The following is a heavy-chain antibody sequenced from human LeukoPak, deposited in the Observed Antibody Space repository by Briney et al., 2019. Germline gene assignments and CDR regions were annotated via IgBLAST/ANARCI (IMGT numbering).Heavy chain of an antibody. Sequence: GGSLRLSCTASGFTFISYWMTWVRQAPGKGLEWVANIKQDGSEKSYVDSVKGRFSISRDNAKNSLYLQMNSLRAEDTAVYYCARREVGRDFWSGYYTSSYYYMDVWGKGTTVTVSS. D-gene: IGHD3-3*01. V-gene: IGHV3-7*01. CDR3: ARREVGRDFWSGYYTSSYYYMDV. CDR1: GFTFISYW. CDR2: IKQDGSEK. J-gene: IGHJ6*03.